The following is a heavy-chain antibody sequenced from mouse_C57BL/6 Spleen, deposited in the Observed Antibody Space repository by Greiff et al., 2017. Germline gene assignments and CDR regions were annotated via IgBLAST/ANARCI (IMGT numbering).Heavy chain of an antibody. J-gene: IGHJ4*01. CDR3: ASPLEVAGAMDY. CDR2: ISSGSSTI. V-gene: IGHV5-17*01. CDR1: GFTFSDYG. Sequence: EVQRVESGGGLVKPGGSLKLSCAASGFTFSDYGMHWVRQAPEKGLEWVAYISSGSSTIYYADTVKGRFTLSRDNATNTLFLQMTSLRSEDADMYYCASPLEVAGAMDYWGQGTLVTVSA. D-gene: IGHD1-1*01.